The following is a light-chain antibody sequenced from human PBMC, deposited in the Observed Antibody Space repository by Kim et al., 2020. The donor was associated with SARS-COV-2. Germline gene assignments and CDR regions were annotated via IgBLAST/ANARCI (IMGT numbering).Light chain of an antibody. J-gene: IGKJ2*01. Sequence: DIQMTQSPSSVSASVGDRVTITCRASQDITTWLAWFQQRPGKAPKLLVYAASTLQNEIPSRFSGRGSGTEFSLTISSLQPEDFATYYCQQSKTFPYTFGQGTKLEI. CDR1: QDITTW. V-gene: IGKV1-12*01. CDR2: AAS. CDR3: QQSKTFPYT.